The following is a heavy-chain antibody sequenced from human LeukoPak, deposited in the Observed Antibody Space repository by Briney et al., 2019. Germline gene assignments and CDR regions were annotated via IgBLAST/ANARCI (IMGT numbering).Heavy chain of an antibody. V-gene: IGHV3-23*01. CDR1: RFTFSSYA. J-gene: IGHJ4*02. CDR3: AKREGYGSIDY. CDR2: ISGSADST. D-gene: IGHD3-16*01. Sequence: GGSLRLSCAASRFTFSSYAMSWVRQAPGKGLEWVSGISGSADSTYYADSVKGGFTISRDNSTNTPYLQLNSLRAEDMAVYYCAKREGYGSIDYWGQGTLVTVSS.